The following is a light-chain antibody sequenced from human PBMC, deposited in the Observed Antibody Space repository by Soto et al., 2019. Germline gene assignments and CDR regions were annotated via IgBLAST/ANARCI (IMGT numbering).Light chain of an antibody. CDR1: XSVSSN. CDR3: QQYNNWPFT. V-gene: IGKV3-15*01. Sequence: EIVMTQSPATLSVSPXXXXTXXXXASXSVSSNLAWYQQKPGQAPRLLIYGASTRATGIPARFSGSGSGTEFTLTISSLQSEDFAVYYCQQYNNWPFTFGPGTKVDIK. J-gene: IGKJ3*01. CDR2: GAS.